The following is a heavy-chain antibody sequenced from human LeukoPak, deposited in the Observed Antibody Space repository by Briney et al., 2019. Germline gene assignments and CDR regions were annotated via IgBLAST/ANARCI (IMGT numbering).Heavy chain of an antibody. V-gene: IGHV1-18*01. Sequence: ASVKVSCKASGYTFTSYGISWVRQAPGQGLEWMGWISAYNGNTNYAQKLQGRVTMTRNTSISTAYMELSSLRSEDTAVYYCARGNLQWLVRAFDIWGQGTMVTVSS. D-gene: IGHD6-19*01. CDR2: ISAYNGNT. CDR1: GYTFTSYG. CDR3: ARGNLQWLVRAFDI. J-gene: IGHJ3*02.